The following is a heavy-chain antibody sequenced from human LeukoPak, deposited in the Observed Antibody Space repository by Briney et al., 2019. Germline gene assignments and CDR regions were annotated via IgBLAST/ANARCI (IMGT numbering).Heavy chain of an antibody. J-gene: IGHJ4*02. CDR2: INPNSGGA. Sequence: ASVKVSCKASGYTFTGDYLHWVRQAPGQGLEWMGRINPNSGGANYAQNFQGRVTMTRDTSISTAHMELSRLRSDDTAVYYCARSYCIGTNCYSHLFDYWGQGTLVTVSS. CDR3: ARSYCIGTNCYSHLFDY. D-gene: IGHD2-2*01. CDR1: GYTFTGDY. V-gene: IGHV1-2*06.